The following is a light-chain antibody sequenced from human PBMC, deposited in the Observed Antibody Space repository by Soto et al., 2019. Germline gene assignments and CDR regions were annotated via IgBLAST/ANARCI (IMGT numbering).Light chain of an antibody. CDR1: SSDVGGYNY. Sequence: QSVLTQPRSVSGSPGQSVTISCTGASSDVGGYNYVSWYQHHPGKAPKLMVYDVSKRPSGVPDRFSGSKSGNTASLTISGLQTEDEADYYCCSYAGRSTYVFGTGTKVTVX. J-gene: IGLJ1*01. V-gene: IGLV2-11*01. CDR3: CSYAGRSTYV. CDR2: DVS.